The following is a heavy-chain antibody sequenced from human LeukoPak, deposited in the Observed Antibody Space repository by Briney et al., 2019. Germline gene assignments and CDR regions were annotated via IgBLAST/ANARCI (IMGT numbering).Heavy chain of an antibody. D-gene: IGHD2-15*01. Sequence: SETLSLTCAVYGGSFSGYYWSWIRQPPGKGLEWIGEINHRGNTIYNPSLKSRVTISVDTSKNQFSLKLSSVTAADTAVYYCARGLRGGGTCSIDYWGQGVLVTVSS. CDR2: INHRGNT. CDR3: ARGLRGGGTCSIDY. CDR1: GGSFSGYY. V-gene: IGHV4-34*01. J-gene: IGHJ4*02.